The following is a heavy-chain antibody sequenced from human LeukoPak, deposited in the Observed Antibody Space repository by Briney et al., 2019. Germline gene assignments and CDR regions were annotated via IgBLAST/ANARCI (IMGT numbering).Heavy chain of an antibody. Sequence: ASVKLSCKVSGYTLTELCIHWVRQAPGKGLEWMGGFDPEENKRIYAQKFKGRVTMTEDTSTDTAYMELSSLKFEDTAVYFCAKGPPGTDNDWYFDLWGRGTLVTVSS. D-gene: IGHD1-1*01. J-gene: IGHJ2*01. V-gene: IGHV1-24*01. CDR2: FDPEENKR. CDR1: GYTLTELC. CDR3: AKGPPGTDNDWYFDL.